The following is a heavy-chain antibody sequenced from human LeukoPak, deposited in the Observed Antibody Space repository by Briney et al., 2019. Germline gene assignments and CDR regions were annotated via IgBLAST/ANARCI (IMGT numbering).Heavy chain of an antibody. CDR1: GYTFRQYS. V-gene: IGHV1-18*01. CDR2: VSPSHTTR. Sequence: ASVKVSCKASGYTFRQYSISWVRQASGKGFEWMGWVSPSHTTRVYAQEFQGRVTMTADTNTNTVSMELRSLRFDDTAVYFCARDYILPLETDNGDGFAIWGQGTVVTVSS. J-gene: IGHJ3*01. CDR3: ARDYILPLETDNGDGFAI. D-gene: IGHD5-24*01.